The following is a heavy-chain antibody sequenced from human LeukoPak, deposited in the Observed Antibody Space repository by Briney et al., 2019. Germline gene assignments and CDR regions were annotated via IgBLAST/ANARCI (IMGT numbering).Heavy chain of an antibody. CDR1: GYTFSSYY. D-gene: IGHD5-24*01. CDR2: INPNSGGT. J-gene: IGHJ3*02. CDR3: ASTGIEMNDAFDI. V-gene: IGHV1-2*02. Sequence: GASVKVSCKASGYTFSSYYMHWVRQAPGQGLEWMGWINPNSGGTNYAQKFQGRVTMTRDTSISTAYMELSRLRSDDTAVYYCASTGIEMNDAFDIWGQGTMVTVSS.